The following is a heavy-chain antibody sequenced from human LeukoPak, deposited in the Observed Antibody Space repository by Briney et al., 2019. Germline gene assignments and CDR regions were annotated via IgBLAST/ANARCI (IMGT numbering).Heavy chain of an antibody. V-gene: IGHV3-33*01. CDR2: IWNDGSNK. D-gene: IGHD5-12*01. J-gene: IGHJ4*02. CDR3: TRASWPFDF. Sequence: GRSLRLSCAASGFGFDIYGMHWVRQAPGKGLEWLAVIWNDGSNKYYADSVKGRFTISRDNSKNTLYLQMNSLRGEDTALYYCTRASWPFDFWGQGTLVTVSS. CDR1: GFGFDIYG.